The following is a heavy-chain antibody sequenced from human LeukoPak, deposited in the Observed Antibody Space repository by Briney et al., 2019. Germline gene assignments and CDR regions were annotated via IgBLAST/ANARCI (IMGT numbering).Heavy chain of an antibody. CDR2: IYHSGST. CDR1: GYSISSGYY. Sequence: SETLSLTCAVSGYSISSGYYWGWIRHPPGKGLEWIGSIYHSGSTYYNPSLKSRVTISVDTSKNQFSLKLSSVTAADTAVYYCARELRYYDYVWGSYRPPGYWGQGTLVTVSS. D-gene: IGHD3-16*02. V-gene: IGHV4-38-2*02. J-gene: IGHJ4*02. CDR3: ARELRYYDYVWGSYRPPGY.